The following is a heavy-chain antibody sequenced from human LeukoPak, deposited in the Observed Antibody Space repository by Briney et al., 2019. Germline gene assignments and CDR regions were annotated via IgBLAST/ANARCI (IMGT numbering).Heavy chain of an antibody. J-gene: IGHJ4*02. CDR3: ARRRDFIDY. CDR2: SSSSGTTI. D-gene: IGHD3/OR15-3a*01. Sequence: GGSLRLSCAASGFTLNDYYMSWIRQAPGKGLEWVSYSSSSGTTIYYADSVKGRFPISRDNAKNSLYLQMNSLRAEDTAVYYCARRRDFIDYWGQGTLVTVSS. CDR1: GFTLNDYY. V-gene: IGHV3-11*01.